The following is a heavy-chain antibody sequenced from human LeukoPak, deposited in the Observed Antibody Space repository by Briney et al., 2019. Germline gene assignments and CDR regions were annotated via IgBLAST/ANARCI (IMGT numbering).Heavy chain of an antibody. CDR2: VASSGTS. Sequence: PSETLSLTCTVSGDSLNTYYWTSIRQTPEKELHWIGLVASSGTSNYNPPLQSRINISIDTSQNQLSLERNPLTPAGTAVYYCARVVRGVVASNWFDPWGQGTLVSVSS. CDR3: ARVVRGVVASNWFDP. J-gene: IGHJ5*02. V-gene: IGHV4-59*01. D-gene: IGHD2-15*01. CDR1: GDSLNTYY.